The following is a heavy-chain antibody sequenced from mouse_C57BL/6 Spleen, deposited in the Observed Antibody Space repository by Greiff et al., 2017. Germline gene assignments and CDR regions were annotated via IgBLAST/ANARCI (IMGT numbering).Heavy chain of an antibody. CDR3: TREDYYGSSSYAMDY. D-gene: IGHD1-1*01. V-gene: IGHV1-15*01. CDR1: GYTFTDYE. Sequence: QVQLKQSGAELVRPGASVTLSCKASGYTFTDYEMHWVKQTPVHGLEWIGAIDPETGGTAYNQKFKGKAILTADKSSSTAYMELRSLTSEDSAVYYCTREDYYGSSSYAMDYWGQGTSVTVSS. CDR2: IDPETGGT. J-gene: IGHJ4*01.